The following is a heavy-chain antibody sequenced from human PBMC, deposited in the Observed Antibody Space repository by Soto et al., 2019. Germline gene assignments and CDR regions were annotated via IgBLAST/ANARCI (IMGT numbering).Heavy chain of an antibody. D-gene: IGHD6-19*01. V-gene: IGHV4-30-4*01. CDR1: GDSISSADYC. J-gene: IGHJ4*02. Sequence: PSETLSVTCTVAGDSISSADYCWSWIRQPPGKGLEWIGYICYSGSTYYNPSLKSRTTMSVDTSKKQFSLTLTSVTAADTAVYYCAREDSGLFDYWGQGSLVTVSS. CDR3: AREDSGLFDY. CDR2: ICYSGST.